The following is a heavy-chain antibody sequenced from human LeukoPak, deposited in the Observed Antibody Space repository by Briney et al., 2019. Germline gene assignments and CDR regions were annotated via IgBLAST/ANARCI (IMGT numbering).Heavy chain of an antibody. J-gene: IGHJ6*02. D-gene: IGHD6-13*01. CDR1: GFTFSSYA. Sequence: GGSLRLSCAASGFTFSSYAMSWVRQAPGKGLEWASAISGSGGSTYYADSVKGRFTISRDNSKNTLYLQMNSLRAEDTAVYYCAKGGYSSSWFGDYYYGMDVWGQGTTVTVSS. CDR2: ISGSGGST. CDR3: AKGGYSSSWFGDYYYGMDV. V-gene: IGHV3-23*01.